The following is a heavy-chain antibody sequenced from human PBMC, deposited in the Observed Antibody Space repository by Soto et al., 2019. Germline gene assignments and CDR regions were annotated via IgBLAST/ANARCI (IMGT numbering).Heavy chain of an antibody. Sequence: EVQVVESGGGLVTPGGSRRLSCAASGFTVSSYTMNWVRQAPGKGLEWVSSISSSSTYIYYAVSVKGRFTISRDNAKNALYLQMNSLRAEDTAVYFCARFTHSSTGYTSRSYFDYWGQGTLVTVSS. J-gene: IGHJ4*02. CDR3: ARFTHSSTGYTSRSYFDY. D-gene: IGHD6-13*01. CDR2: ISSSSTYI. CDR1: GFTVSSYT. V-gene: IGHV3-21*01.